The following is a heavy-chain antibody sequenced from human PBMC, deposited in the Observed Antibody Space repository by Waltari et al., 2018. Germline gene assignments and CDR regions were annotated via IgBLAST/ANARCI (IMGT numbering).Heavy chain of an antibody. Sequence: EVQLVESGGGLVQPGVSLRLSFAASGFTFSSYWMHWVRQAPGKGLVWVSRINSDGTTSGYADSVRGRFTISRDNAKDTLFLQMNSLRAEDTAVYYCAELSSSAFDIWGQGTMVTVSS. J-gene: IGHJ3*02. CDR1: GFTFSSYW. D-gene: IGHD3-16*02. CDR2: INSDGTTS. V-gene: IGHV3-74*01. CDR3: AELSSSAFDI.